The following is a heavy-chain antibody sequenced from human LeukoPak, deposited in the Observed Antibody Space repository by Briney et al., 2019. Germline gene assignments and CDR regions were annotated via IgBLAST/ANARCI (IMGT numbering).Heavy chain of an antibody. CDR1: GGSFSGYY. D-gene: IGHD3-10*01. Sequence: PSETLSLTCAVYGGSFSGYYWNWIRQPPGKGLEWIGEINHSGSTNYNPSLKSRVTISVDTSKNQFSLKLSSVTAADTAVYYCARLIPTRYYGSGSYNPWGSNYYYYMDVWGKGTTVTISS. CDR2: INHSGST. J-gene: IGHJ6*03. CDR3: ARLIPTRYYGSGSYNPWGSNYYYYMDV. V-gene: IGHV4-34*01.